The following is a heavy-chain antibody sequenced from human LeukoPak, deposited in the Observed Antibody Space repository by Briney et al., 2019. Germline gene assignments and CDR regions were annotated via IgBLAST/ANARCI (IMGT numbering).Heavy chain of an antibody. Sequence: PGGSLRLSCAASGFTFDDYGMSWVRQAPGKGLEWVSGINWNGGSTGYADSVKGRFTISRDNAKNSLYLQMNNLRAEDTAVYFCARDALRYSGSFDDFDYWGQGTLVTVSS. CDR3: ARDALRYSGSFDDFDY. V-gene: IGHV3-20*04. J-gene: IGHJ4*02. CDR1: GFTFDDYG. D-gene: IGHD6-6*01. CDR2: INWNGGST.